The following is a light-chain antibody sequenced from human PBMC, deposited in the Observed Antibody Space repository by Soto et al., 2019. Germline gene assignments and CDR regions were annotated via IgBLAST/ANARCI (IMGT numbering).Light chain of an antibody. V-gene: IGLV1-40*01. CDR1: SSNIGAGYD. CDR2: GNS. J-gene: IGLJ2*01. CDR3: QSYDSSLSAL. Sequence: QSVLTQPPSVSGAPGQRVTISCTGSSSNIGAGYDVHWYQQLPGTAPKLLIYGNSNRPSGVPDRFSGSKSGTSASLAITGVQAEDDADYYCQSYDSSLSALFGGGTKLTVL.